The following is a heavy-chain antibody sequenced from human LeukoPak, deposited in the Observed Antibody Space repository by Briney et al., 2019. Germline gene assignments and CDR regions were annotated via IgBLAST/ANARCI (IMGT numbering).Heavy chain of an antibody. J-gene: IGHJ4*02. Sequence: KASETLALTCIVSGGSISNYYWSWIRQPPGKGLEWIAYINYSGNNNYNPSLKSRVTISIATSKNHFSLRLSSVTAADTAVYYCARRGYYDSGGYYGYWGQGTLVTVSS. CDR3: ARRGYYDSGGYYGY. CDR2: INYSGNN. V-gene: IGHV4-59*08. CDR1: GGSISNYY. D-gene: IGHD3-22*01.